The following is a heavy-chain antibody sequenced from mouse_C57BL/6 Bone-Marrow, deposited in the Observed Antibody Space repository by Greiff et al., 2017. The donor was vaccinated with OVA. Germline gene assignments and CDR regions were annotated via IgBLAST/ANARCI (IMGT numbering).Heavy chain of an antibody. V-gene: IGHV5-12*01. CDR2: ISNGGGST. CDR3: ARRDAMDY. J-gene: IGHJ4*01. CDR1: GFTFSDFY. Sequence: VQLKESGGGLVQPGGSLKLSCAASGFTFSDFYMYWIRQTPEKRLEWVAYISNGGGSTYYPDTVKGRFTISRDNAKNTLYLQMSRLKSEDTAMYYCARRDAMDYWGQGTSVTVSS.